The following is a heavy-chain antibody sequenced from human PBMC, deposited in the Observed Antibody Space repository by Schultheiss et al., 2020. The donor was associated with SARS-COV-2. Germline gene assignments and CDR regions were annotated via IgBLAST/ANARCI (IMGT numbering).Heavy chain of an antibody. V-gene: IGHV3-15*01. Sequence: GESLKISCAASGFTFSNAWMSWVRQAPGKGLEWVGRIKSKTDGGTTDYAAPVKGRFTISRDDSKNTLYLQMNSLKTEDTAVYYCTTDRIYDYIWGSYRLGDYWGQGTLVTVSS. J-gene: IGHJ4*02. D-gene: IGHD3-16*02. CDR3: TTDRIYDYIWGSYRLGDY. CDR2: IKSKTDGGTT. CDR1: GFTFSNAW.